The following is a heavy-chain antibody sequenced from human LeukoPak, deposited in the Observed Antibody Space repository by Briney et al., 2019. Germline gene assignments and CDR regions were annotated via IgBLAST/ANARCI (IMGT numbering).Heavy chain of an antibody. CDR1: GFTFSSYW. CDR2: IKQDESEK. V-gene: IGHV3-7*01. J-gene: IGHJ1*01. Sequence: PGGSLRLSCEASGFTFSSYWMIWVRQAPGKGLEWVANIKQDESEKYYVDSVKGRFTISRDNAKNSLYLQMSSLRAEDTAVYYCASGDSSGYYSILYFQHWGQGALVTVSS. CDR3: ASGDSSGYYSILYFQH. D-gene: IGHD3-22*01.